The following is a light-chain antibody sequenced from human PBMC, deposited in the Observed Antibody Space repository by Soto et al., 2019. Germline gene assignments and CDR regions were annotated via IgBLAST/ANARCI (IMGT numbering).Light chain of an antibody. Sequence: DIQMTQSPSTLSASVGDRVTITCRASQDISRWLAWYQQKPGKAPVLLIYDASSLESGVPSRFSGSGSGTEFTLTISSLQPDDFATYHCQQLNTLPFTFGQGTRLEIK. CDR2: DAS. CDR3: QQLNTLPFT. V-gene: IGKV1-5*01. CDR1: QDISRW. J-gene: IGKJ5*01.